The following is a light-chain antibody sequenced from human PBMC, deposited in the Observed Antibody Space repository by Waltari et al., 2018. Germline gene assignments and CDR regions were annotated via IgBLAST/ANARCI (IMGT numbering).Light chain of an antibody. CDR1: QSVTSSY. Sequence: DIVFTQSPGTLSLSPGERATLSCRASQSVTSSYVAWYQQKPGQAPRPLIYGASNRATGIPDRFSGGGSGTDFTLTISRLEPEDFAVYYCQHYGRSLPLTFGGGTKVEI. V-gene: IGKV3-20*01. J-gene: IGKJ4*01. CDR2: GAS. CDR3: QHYGRSLPLT.